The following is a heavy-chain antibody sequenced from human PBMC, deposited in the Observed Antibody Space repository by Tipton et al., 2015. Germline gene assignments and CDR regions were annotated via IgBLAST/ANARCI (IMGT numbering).Heavy chain of an antibody. V-gene: IGHV4-61*01. CDR3: ARDTMLRLGELSLSVGSPSWRRSYYYGMDV. CDR2: IYYSGST. Sequence: TLSLTCTVSGGSVSSGSYYWSWIRQPPGKGLEWIGYIYYSGSTNYNPSLKSRVTISVDTSKNQFSLKLSSVTAAGTAVYYCARDTMLRLGELSLSVGSPSWRRSYYYGMDVWGQGTTVTVSS. CDR1: GGSVSSGSYY. D-gene: IGHD3-16*02. J-gene: IGHJ6*02.